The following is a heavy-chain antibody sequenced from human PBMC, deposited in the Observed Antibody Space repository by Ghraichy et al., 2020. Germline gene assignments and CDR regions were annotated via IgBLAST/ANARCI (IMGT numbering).Heavy chain of an antibody. CDR1: GGSIISGDYY. D-gene: IGHD3-3*01. J-gene: IGHJ6*02. CDR3: ARERVTWSGTHRNVDV. V-gene: IGHV4-30-4*01. CDR2: IYYSGNT. Sequence: SQTLSLPCTVSGGSIISGDYYWSWIRQPPGKGLEWIGYIYYSGNTYSKSSLKSRTTISVDTSKNQFSLKLTSVTAADTAVYYCARERVTWSGTHRNVDVGGQGTPATV.